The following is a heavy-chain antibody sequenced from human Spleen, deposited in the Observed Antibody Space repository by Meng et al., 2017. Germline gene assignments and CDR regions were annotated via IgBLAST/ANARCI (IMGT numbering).Heavy chain of an antibody. Sequence: GSLRLSCAVYGGSFSGYYWSWIRQPPGKGLEWIGEINHSGSTNYNPSLKSRVTISVDTSKNQFSLKLSSVTAADTAVYYCARGLIQLWTYYFDYWGQGTLVTVSS. V-gene: IGHV4-34*01. D-gene: IGHD5-18*01. J-gene: IGHJ4*02. CDR1: GGSFSGYY. CDR3: ARGLIQLWTYYFDY. CDR2: INHSGST.